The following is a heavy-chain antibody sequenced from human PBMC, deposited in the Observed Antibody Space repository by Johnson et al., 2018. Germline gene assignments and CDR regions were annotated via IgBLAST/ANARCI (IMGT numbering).Heavy chain of an antibody. CDR1: GFTFSSYS. J-gene: IGHJ6*02. CDR2: ISSSSSYI. CDR3: ARDLSGYRYYYYGMDV. V-gene: IGHV3-21*01. D-gene: IGHD3-22*01. Sequence: QLVESGGGLVKPGGSLRLSCAASGFTFSSYSMNWVRQAPGKGLEWVSSISSSSSYIYYADSVKGRFTISRDNAKNSLYLQMNSLGAEDTAVYYCARDLSGYRYYYYGMDVWGQGTTVAVSS.